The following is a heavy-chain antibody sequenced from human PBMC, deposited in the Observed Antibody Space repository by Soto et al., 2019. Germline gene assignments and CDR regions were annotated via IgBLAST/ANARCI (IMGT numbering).Heavy chain of an antibody. V-gene: IGHV3-74*01. CDR2: INSDGSST. CDR3: ARERTSMIVVGTTDY. D-gene: IGHD3-22*01. J-gene: IGHJ4*02. CDR1: GLTFSSYW. Sequence: GGSLRLSCAASGLTFSSYWMHWVRQAPGKGLVWVSRINSDGSSTNYADSVKGRFTISRDNAKNTLYLQMNSLRAEDTAVYYCARERTSMIVVGTTDYWGQGTLVTVSS.